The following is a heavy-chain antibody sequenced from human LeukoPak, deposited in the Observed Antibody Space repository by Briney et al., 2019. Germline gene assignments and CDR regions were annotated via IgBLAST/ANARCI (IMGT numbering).Heavy chain of an antibody. CDR1: GFTFSSYS. D-gene: IGHD5-18*01. CDR3: ARDYDSYGYSFDY. V-gene: IGHV3-21*01. J-gene: IGHJ4*02. Sequence: PGGSLRLSCAASGFTFSSYSMNWVRQAPGKGLEWVSSISSSSSYIYYADSVKGRFTISRDNAKNSLYLQMNSLRAEDTAVYYCARDYDSYGYSFDYWGQGTLVTVSS. CDR2: ISSSSSYI.